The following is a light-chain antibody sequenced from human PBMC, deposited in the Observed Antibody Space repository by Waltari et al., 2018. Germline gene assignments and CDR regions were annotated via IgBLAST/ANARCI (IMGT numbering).Light chain of an antibody. Sequence: LSLSPGERLIVSCRTSEPISSNYLAWLQHKPGQAPRLLLYGTSNRAAGISDRFSGSGSGTHFTLTISRLEPEDSAVYYCQHYGPPPLTFGQGTKVEIK. V-gene: IGKV3-20*01. J-gene: IGKJ2*01. CDR3: QHYGPPPLT. CDR2: GTS. CDR1: EPISSNY.